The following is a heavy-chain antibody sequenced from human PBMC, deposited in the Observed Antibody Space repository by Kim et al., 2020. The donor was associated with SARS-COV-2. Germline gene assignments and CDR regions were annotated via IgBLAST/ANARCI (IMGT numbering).Heavy chain of an antibody. J-gene: IGHJ4*02. CDR3: ARFAYCGGDCYAPFDY. CDR1: GGSISSSSYY. D-gene: IGHD2-21*02. V-gene: IGHV4-39*01. Sequence: SETLSLTCTVSGGSISSSSYYWGWIRQPPGKGLEWIGSIYYSGSTYYNPSLKSRVTISVDTSKNQFSLKLSSVTAADTAVYYCARFAYCGGDCYAPFDYWGQGTLVTVSS. CDR2: IYYSGST.